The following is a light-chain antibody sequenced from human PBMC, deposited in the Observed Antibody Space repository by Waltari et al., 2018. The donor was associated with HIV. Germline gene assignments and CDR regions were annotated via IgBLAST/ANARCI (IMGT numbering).Light chain of an antibody. CDR3: GTWDNTLIAFWM. Sequence: QSVLTQPPSVSPAPGQSVTIPCFGGRPNIGTNHVSCYQQRPGKPPKLLIYDNNKRPSGIPDRFSASKSGTSATLGITGVQTADEADYYCGTWDNTLIAFWMFGGGTKLTVL. J-gene: IGLJ3*02. V-gene: IGLV1-51*01. CDR2: DNN. CDR1: RPNIGTNH.